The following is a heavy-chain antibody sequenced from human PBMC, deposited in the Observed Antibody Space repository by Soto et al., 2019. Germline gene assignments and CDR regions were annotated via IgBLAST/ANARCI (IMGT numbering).Heavy chain of an antibody. J-gene: IGHJ4*02. V-gene: IGHV1-46*01. CDR2: VHPDGGHT. CDR1: GYDFTNYY. CDR3: ARGDIDY. Sequence: ASVKVSCKASGYDFTNYYVQWVRQAPGQGLEWMGVVHPDGGHTTYAQRFQDRVTMTRDTFTSTIYMELSSLRSEDAAVYYCARGDIDYWGQGTLVTVSS.